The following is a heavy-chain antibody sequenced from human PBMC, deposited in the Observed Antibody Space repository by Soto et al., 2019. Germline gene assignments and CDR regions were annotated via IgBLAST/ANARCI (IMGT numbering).Heavy chain of an antibody. D-gene: IGHD3-10*01. J-gene: IGHJ6*02. V-gene: IGHV1-46*03. Sequence: ASVKVSCNASGYTFTSYYMHSVRQAPGQGLEWIGIINPSGGSTSYAQKFQGRVHMTRDTSTSTVYMELSSLRSEDTAVYYCASYYYGSGSVGFGACSYYYYGMDVWGQGTTVTVSS. CDR2: INPSGGST. CDR3: ASYYYGSGSVGFGACSYYYYGMDV. CDR1: GYTFTSYY.